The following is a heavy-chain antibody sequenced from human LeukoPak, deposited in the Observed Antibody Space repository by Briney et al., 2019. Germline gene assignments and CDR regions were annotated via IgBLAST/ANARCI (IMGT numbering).Heavy chain of an antibody. D-gene: IGHD7-27*01. CDR3: ARDLAWGAFDY. J-gene: IGHJ4*02. CDR2: ISPRGGGT. V-gene: IGHV3-23*01. CDR1: GFTFSSYG. Sequence: GGSLRLSCAASGFTFSSYGMHWVRQAPGKGLERLSGISPRGGGTYYADSVKGRFTISRDDSKNTLSLQMNSLRVEDTAVYYCARDLAWGAFDYWGQGTLVTVSS.